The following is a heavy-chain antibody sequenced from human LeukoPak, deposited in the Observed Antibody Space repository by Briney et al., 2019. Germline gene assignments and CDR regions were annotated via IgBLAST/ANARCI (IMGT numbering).Heavy chain of an antibody. CDR1: GGSISSYY. J-gene: IGHJ4*02. V-gene: IGHV4-59*01. D-gene: IGHD3-22*01. Sequence: SSETLSLTCTVSGGSISSYYWSWIRQPPGKGLEWIGYIYYSGSTNYNPSLKSRVTISVDTSKNQFSLKLSSVTAADTAAYYCASSPDYYDSSGYYFDYWGQGTLVTVSS. CDR3: ASSPDYYDSSGYYFDY. CDR2: IYYSGST.